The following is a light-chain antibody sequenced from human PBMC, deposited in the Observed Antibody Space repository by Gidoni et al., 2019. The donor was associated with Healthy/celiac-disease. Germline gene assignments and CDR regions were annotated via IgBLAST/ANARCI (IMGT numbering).Light chain of an antibody. CDR2: GAS. J-gene: IGKJ3*01. V-gene: IGKV3-20*01. CDR3: QQYGSSLFT. CDR1: QSVSSSY. Sequence: EIVLTQSPGTLSLSPGERATLSCRARQSVSSSYLAWYQQKPGQAPMLLIDGASSRATGIPDRFSGSGSGTDFTLTISRLEPEDFAVYYCQQYGSSLFTFGPGTKVDSK.